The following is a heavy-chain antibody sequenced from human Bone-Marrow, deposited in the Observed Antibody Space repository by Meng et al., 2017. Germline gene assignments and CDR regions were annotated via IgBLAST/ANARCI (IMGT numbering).Heavy chain of an antibody. J-gene: IGHJ4*02. V-gene: IGHV3-23*01. CDR1: GFTFSSYA. Sequence: GESLKISCAASGFTFSSYAMSWDRQAPGKGLEWVSAISGSGGSTYYADSVKGRFTISRDNSKNTLYLQMNSLRAEDTAVYYCASHVEMAPIDYWGQGTLVTVAS. CDR3: ASHVEMAPIDY. D-gene: IGHD5-24*01. CDR2: ISGSGGST.